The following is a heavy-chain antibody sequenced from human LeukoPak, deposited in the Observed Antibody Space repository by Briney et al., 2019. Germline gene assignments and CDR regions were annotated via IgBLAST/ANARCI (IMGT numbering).Heavy chain of an antibody. CDR3: AREPYCSNGVCSAY. CDR2: IYTSGNT. CDR1: GGSISRYY. J-gene: IGHJ4*02. D-gene: IGHD2-8*01. V-gene: IGHV4-4*07. Sequence: KPSETLSLTCTVSGGSISRYYWSWIRQPAGKGLEWIGRIYTSGNTNYNPSLKSRVTRSVDTSKNQFSLKLSSVTAADTAVYYGAREPYCSNGVCSAYWGQGTLVTVSS.